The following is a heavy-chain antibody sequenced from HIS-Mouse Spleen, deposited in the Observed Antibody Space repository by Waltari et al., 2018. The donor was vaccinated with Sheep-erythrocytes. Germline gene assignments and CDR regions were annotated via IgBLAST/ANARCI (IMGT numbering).Heavy chain of an antibody. CDR1: GGSIRRGGYY. D-gene: IGHD3-10*01. J-gene: IGHJ2*01. V-gene: IGHV4-31*03. Sequence: QVQLQESGPGLVKPSQTLSLTCPVPGGSIRRGGYYCSWIRQHPGKGLEWIGYIDYSGRTYYNPSLKSRVTISVDTSKNQFSLKLSSVTAADTAVYYCARLITMVRGVTWYFDLWGRGTLVTVSS. CDR2: IDYSGRT. CDR3: ARLITMVRGVTWYFDL.